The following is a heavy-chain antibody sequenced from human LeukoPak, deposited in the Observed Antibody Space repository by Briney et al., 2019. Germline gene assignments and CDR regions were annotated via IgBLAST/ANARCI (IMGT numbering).Heavy chain of an antibody. CDR3: ERDFALMGVILFDY. J-gene: IGHJ4*02. CDR1: GYTFTSFG. Sequence: ASVKVSCKASGYTFTSFGISWVLQPPRHVHHRMRLIIPYNGNTNYAQKLQRRVTMTTDTSTSTAYLELRSLTSDDTAVYYFERDFALMGVILFDYWGQGTLVTVFS. V-gene: IGHV1-18*01. D-gene: IGHD3-16*02. CDR2: IIPYNGNT.